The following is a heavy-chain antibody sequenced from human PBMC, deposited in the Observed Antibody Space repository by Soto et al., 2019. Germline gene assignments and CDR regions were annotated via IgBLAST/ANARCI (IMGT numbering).Heavy chain of an antibody. D-gene: IGHD3-10*01. CDR3: ARLHIRIRRDPGTYGSGSYYNGYYYGMDV. Sequence: PGESLKISCKGSVYSFTSYWISWVRQMPGKGLEWMGRIDPSDSYTNYSPSFQGHVTISADKSISIAYLQWSSLKASDTAMYYCARLHIRIRRDPGTYGSGSYYNGYYYGMDVWGQGTTVTVSS. J-gene: IGHJ6*02. CDR2: IDPSDSYT. V-gene: IGHV5-10-1*01. CDR1: VYSFTSYW.